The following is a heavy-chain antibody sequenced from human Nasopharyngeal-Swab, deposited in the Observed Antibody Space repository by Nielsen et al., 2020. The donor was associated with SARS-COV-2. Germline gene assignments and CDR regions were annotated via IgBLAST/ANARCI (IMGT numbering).Heavy chain of an antibody. V-gene: IGHV3-23*01. CDR1: GFTFSSYA. Sequence: GESLKISCAASGFTFSSYAMSWVRQAPGKGLEWVSAISGSGGSTYYADSVKGRFTISRDNTKNTLYLQMNSLRAEDTAVYYCARDSPWQELDYWGQGTLVTVSS. D-gene: IGHD1-1*01. J-gene: IGHJ4*02. CDR2: ISGSGGST. CDR3: ARDSPWQELDY.